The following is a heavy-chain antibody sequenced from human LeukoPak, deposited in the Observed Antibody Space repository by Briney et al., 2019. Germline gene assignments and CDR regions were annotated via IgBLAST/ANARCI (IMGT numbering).Heavy chain of an antibody. CDR1: GYTFTSYG. CDR2: ISAYNGNT. Sequence: ASVKVSCKASGYTFTSYGISWVRQAPGQGLEWMGWISAYNGNTNYAQKLQGRVTMTRDTSISTAYMELSRLRSDDTAVYYCARPYYDILTGYYGYYFDYWGQGTLVTVSS. V-gene: IGHV1-18*01. D-gene: IGHD3-9*01. J-gene: IGHJ4*02. CDR3: ARPYYDILTGYYGYYFDY.